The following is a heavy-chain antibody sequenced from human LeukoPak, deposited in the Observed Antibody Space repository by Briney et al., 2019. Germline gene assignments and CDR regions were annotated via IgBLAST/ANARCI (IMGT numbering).Heavy chain of an antibody. CDR3: ASPKDSDASAFDY. J-gene: IGHJ4*02. D-gene: IGHD3/OR15-3a*01. Sequence: SVKVSCKTSGGTFSNYALSWVRQAPGQGLEWMGRIIPLFGTANYAQKFQGRVTFTTDESTSTAYMELSSLRSDDTAVYYCASPKDSDASAFDYWGQGTLVTVSS. CDR2: IIPLFGTA. V-gene: IGHV1-69*05. CDR1: GGTFSNYA.